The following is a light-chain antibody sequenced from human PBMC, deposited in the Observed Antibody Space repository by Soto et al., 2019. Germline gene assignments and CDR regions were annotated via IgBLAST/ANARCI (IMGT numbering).Light chain of an antibody. V-gene: IGKV3-11*01. CDR2: DTS. CDR1: QSISTY. CDR3: QQLHNWPLT. J-gene: IGKJ4*01. Sequence: EIVLTQSPAPLSLFPGERATLSCRASQSISTYLAWYQQKPGQSPRLLIYDTSNRATGIPARFSGSGSGTDFTLTISSLEPEDFAIYYCQQLHNWPLTFGGGTKVEI.